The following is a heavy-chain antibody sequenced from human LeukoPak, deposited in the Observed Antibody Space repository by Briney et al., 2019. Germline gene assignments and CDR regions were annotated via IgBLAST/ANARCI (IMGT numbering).Heavy chain of an antibody. D-gene: IGHD3-22*01. Sequence: GGSLRLSCAPSGFTFDYYAMRWVRQAPGKCLEWVSLISGDGGSTYYADSVKGRFTISRDNSKNSLYLQMNSLRTEDTALYYCAKDHYYDSSGYAQIPDYWGQGTLVTVSS. V-gene: IGHV3-43*02. J-gene: IGHJ4*02. CDR2: ISGDGGST. CDR3: AKDHYYDSSGYAQIPDY. CDR1: GFTFDYYA.